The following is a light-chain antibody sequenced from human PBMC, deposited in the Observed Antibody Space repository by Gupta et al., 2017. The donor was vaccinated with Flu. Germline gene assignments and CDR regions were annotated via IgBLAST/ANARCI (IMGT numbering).Light chain of an antibody. CDR2: LNT. J-gene: IGLJ3*02. Sequence: SNVGKNNVDWSQLVRGTAPKILIYLNTQRPSGVPDRFFGSKSGTSASLAISGLWSDDEADYYCAAWDDNLKGLVFGEGTKLSVL. V-gene: IGLV1-47*03. CDR3: AAWDDNLKGLV. CDR1: SNVGKNN.